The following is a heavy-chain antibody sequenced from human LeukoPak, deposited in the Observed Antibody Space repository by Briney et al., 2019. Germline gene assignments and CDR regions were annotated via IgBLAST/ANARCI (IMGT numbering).Heavy chain of an antibody. J-gene: IGHJ6*03. D-gene: IGHD6-6*01. CDR3: ARQVEYSSSSGGYYYYYYMDA. Sequence: GESLKISCXGSGYSFTSYWIGWVRQMPGKGLEWMGIIYPGDSDTRYSPSFQGQVTISADKSISTAYLQWSSLKASDTAMYYCARQVEYSSSSGGYYYYYYMDAWGKGTTVTVSS. V-gene: IGHV5-51*01. CDR1: GYSFTSYW. CDR2: IYPGDSDT.